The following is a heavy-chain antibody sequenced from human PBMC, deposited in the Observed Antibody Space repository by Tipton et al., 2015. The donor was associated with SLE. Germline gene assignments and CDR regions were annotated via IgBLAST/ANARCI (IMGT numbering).Heavy chain of an antibody. CDR2: IYKTGNT. J-gene: IGHJ3*01. Sequence: GLVKPSQTLSLTCSVSGDSMNNYYWSWIRQPAGMPLEWIGRIYKTGNTNYNPSLKGRLSMSVDTSKAHFSLNLNSVTAAGTAIYYCAREKENTGWFWLNAFDVWGRGTLVTVST. CDR3: AREKENTGWFWLNAFDV. V-gene: IGHV4-4*07. CDR1: GDSMNNYY. D-gene: IGHD6-19*01.